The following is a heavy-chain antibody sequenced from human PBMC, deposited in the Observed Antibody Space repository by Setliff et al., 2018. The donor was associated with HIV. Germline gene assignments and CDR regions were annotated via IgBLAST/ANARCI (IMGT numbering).Heavy chain of an antibody. CDR1: GDTFRNYG. J-gene: IGHJ5*02. CDR2: INPYKGNT. V-gene: IGHV1-18*01. CDR3: ARGGPARVALLYWFDP. Sequence: ASVKVSCKASGDTFRNYGINWLRQAPGQGLEWVGWINPYKGNTKYGQKFQGTVTMTRDTTTSTAYWELRRLRSDDTAVYFCARGGPARVALLYWFDPWGQGTLVTVSS. D-gene: IGHD6-6*01.